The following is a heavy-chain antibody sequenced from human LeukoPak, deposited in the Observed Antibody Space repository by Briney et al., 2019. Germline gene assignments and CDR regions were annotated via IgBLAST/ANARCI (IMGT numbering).Heavy chain of an antibody. Sequence: ASVKVSCKASGCDFSSFDVNWVRQAPGQGLEWMGWVNPNSGNTGYAQKFQGRVAMTRDTSISTAYMELSSLRSEGTAVYYCAGATPYCSSASCYNYWGQGTLVTVSS. CDR2: VNPNSGNT. J-gene: IGHJ4*02. D-gene: IGHD2-2*02. CDR1: GCDFSSFD. CDR3: AGATPYCSSASCYNY. V-gene: IGHV1-8*01.